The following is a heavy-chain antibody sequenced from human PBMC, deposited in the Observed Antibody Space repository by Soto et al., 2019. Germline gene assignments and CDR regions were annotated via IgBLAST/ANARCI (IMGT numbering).Heavy chain of an antibody. CDR1: GYTFTSYG. CDR2: ISAYNGNT. CDR3: ARDGGDIVVVVAANDAFDI. V-gene: IGHV1-18*01. Sequence: ASVKVSCKASGYTFTSYGISWVRQAPGQGLEWMGWISAYNGNTNYAQKLQGRVTMTTDTSTSTAYMDLRSLRSDDTAVYYCARDGGDIVVVVAANDAFDIWGQGTMVTVSS. D-gene: IGHD2-15*01. J-gene: IGHJ3*02.